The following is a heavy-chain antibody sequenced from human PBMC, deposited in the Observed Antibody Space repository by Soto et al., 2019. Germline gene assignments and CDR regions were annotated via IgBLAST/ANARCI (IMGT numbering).Heavy chain of an antibody. D-gene: IGHD6-13*01. CDR1: GYTFTGYY. J-gene: IGHJ6*02. CDR3: ARAGIAAAGTVPYYYYGMDV. Sequence: GASVKVSCKASGYTFTGYYMHWVRQAPGQGLEWMGWINPNSGGTNYAQKFQGWVTMTRDTSISTAYMELSRLRSDDTAVYCCARAGIAAAGTVPYYYYGMDVWGQGTTVTVSS. V-gene: IGHV1-2*04. CDR2: INPNSGGT.